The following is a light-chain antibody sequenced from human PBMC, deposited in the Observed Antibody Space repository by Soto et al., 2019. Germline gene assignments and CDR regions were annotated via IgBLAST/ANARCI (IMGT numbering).Light chain of an antibody. Sequence: EIVLTQSPATLSLSPGERATLSCRASQSVSTYLAWYQQKPGQAPRLLIYDASSRATGIPARFSGSGSGTDFTLTISSLEPEDFALYYCQQRSNWPPFTFGQGTRLEI. CDR2: DAS. CDR1: QSVSTY. CDR3: QQRSNWPPFT. J-gene: IGKJ5*01. V-gene: IGKV3-11*01.